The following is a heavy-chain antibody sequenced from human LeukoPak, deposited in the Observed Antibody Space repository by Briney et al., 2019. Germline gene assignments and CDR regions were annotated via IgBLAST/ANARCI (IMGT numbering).Heavy chain of an antibody. CDR2: ISGSGDST. CDR1: GFTFSSYA. CDR3: AKCQTYYDSSLDY. D-gene: IGHD3-22*01. J-gene: IGHJ4*02. V-gene: IGHV3-23*01. Sequence: PGGSLRLSCAASGFTFSSYAMTWVRQAPGKGLEWVSAISGSGDSTYYADSVEGRFTTSRDNSKNTLYLHVNSLRADDTAVYYCAKCQTYYDSSLDYWGQGTLVTVSS.